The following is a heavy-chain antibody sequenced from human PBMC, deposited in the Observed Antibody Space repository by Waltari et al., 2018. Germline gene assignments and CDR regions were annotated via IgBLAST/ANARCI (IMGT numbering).Heavy chain of an antibody. V-gene: IGHV1-2*06. Sequence: QVQLVQSGAEVKKPGASVKVSCKASGYTFTGYYMHWVRQAPGQGLEWMGRINPNTGGTNYEQKFQGRVTMTRDTSSSTAYMELSRLRSDDTAVYYCARGAYCGGDCSKVYFDYWGQGTLVTVSS. D-gene: IGHD2-21*01. J-gene: IGHJ4*02. CDR2: INPNTGGT. CDR3: ARGAYCGGDCSKVYFDY. CDR1: GYTFTGYY.